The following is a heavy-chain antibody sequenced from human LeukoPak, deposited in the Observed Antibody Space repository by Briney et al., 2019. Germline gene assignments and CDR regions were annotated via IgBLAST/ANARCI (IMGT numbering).Heavy chain of an antibody. V-gene: IGHV1-46*01. Sequence: ASVKVSCKASAYTFTSYYMHWVGQPPGQVLEWMGIINPSGGSTTYAQKFQGTVTMTRDTSTTTVYMELSSLRSGDTAVYYCAREGITSITGNAFDIWGQGTMVTVSS. D-gene: IGHD1-14*01. CDR3: AREGITSITGNAFDI. CDR1: AYTFTSYY. J-gene: IGHJ3*02. CDR2: INPSGGST.